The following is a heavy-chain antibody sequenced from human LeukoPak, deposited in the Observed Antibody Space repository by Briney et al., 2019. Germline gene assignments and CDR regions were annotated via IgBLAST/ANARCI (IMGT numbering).Heavy chain of an antibody. Sequence: PGGSLRLSCAASGFIFSNYAMQWVRQAPGMGLEWVAFIRYDGGNTYYADSVKGRFTISRGNSENTMYLQMNSLNAEDTAVYYCAKDEVVPGYYYTDVWGRGTTVTISS. CDR1: GFIFSNYA. D-gene: IGHD2-2*01. CDR2: IRYDGGNT. J-gene: IGHJ6*03. CDR3: AKDEVVPGYYYTDV. V-gene: IGHV3-30*02.